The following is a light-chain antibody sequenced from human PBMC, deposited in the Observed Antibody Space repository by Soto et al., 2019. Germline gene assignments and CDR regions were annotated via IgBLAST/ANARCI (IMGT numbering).Light chain of an antibody. CDR2: EVT. CDR1: SSDVGGYNY. J-gene: IGLJ1*01. CDR3: SSYTGSSTLYV. Sequence: ALTQPASVSGSPGQSITISCTGTSSDVGGYNYVSWYQQHPGKAPKLMIYEVTNRPSGVSDRFSGSKSGNTASLTISGLQAEDEADYYCSSYTGSSTLYVFGTGTKVTVL. V-gene: IGLV2-14*01.